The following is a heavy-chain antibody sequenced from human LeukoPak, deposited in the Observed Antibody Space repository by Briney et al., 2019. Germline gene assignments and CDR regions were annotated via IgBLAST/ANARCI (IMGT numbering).Heavy chain of an antibody. Sequence: GGSLRLSCAASGFTFSSYWVHWVRQAPGKGLVWVLRVNSDESITTYADSVNGRFTISRDNAKNTTYLQMKSLRAEDTAVYYCARGHLPTPRSAMDVWGQGTAVTVSS. J-gene: IGHJ6*02. CDR3: ARGHLPTPRSAMDV. D-gene: IGHD3-3*02. CDR1: GFTFSSYW. V-gene: IGHV3-74*01. CDR2: VNSDESIT.